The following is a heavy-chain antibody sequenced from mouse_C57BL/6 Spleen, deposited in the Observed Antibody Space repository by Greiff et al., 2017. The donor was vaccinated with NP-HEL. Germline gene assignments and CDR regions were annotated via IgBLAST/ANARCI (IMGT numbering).Heavy chain of an antibody. CDR2: ISSGSSTI. J-gene: IGHJ2*01. Sequence: EVHLVESGGGLVKPGGSLKLSCAASGFTFSDYGMHWVRQAPEKGLEWVAYISSGSSTIYYADTVKGRFTISRDNAKNTLFLQMTSLRSEDTAMYYCARKDLVADYFDYWGQSTTLTVSS. D-gene: IGHD1-1*01. V-gene: IGHV5-17*01. CDR3: ARKDLVADYFDY. CDR1: GFTFSDYG.